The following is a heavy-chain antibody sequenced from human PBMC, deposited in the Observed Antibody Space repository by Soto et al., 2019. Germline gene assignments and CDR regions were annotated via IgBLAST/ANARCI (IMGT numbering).Heavy chain of an antibody. CDR2: IYPGDSDT. Sequence: GESLKISCKGSGYSFTSYWIGWVRQMPGKGLEWMGIIYPGDSDTRYSPSFQGQVTISADKSISTAYLQWSSLKASDTAMYYCARLEYCSGGSCFYYSDYWGQGTLVTVSS. D-gene: IGHD2-15*01. J-gene: IGHJ4*02. V-gene: IGHV5-51*01. CDR1: GYSFTSYW. CDR3: ARLEYCSGGSCFYYSDY.